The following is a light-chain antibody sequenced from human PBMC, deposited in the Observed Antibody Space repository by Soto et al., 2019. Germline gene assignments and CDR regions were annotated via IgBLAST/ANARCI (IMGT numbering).Light chain of an antibody. CDR2: AAS. V-gene: IGKV1-12*01. CDR3: LQVNSLPRK. Sequence: DIQMTQSPSSLCASIGDRVTITCLASQGIGVRLAWFQQKPGKAPQFLIQAASSLQSGVPSRFSGSGSGTELILTINSLQPQDVAVYYCLQVNSLPRKFRKRTKVDI. J-gene: IGKJ1*01. CDR1: QGIGVR.